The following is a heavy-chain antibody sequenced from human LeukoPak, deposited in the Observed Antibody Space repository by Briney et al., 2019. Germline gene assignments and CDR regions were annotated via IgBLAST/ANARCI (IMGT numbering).Heavy chain of an antibody. Sequence: SETLSLTCTVSGVSISSSSYYWGWIRQPPGKGLEWIGSIYYSGSTYYNPSLKSRVTISVDTSKNQFSLKLSSVTAADTAVYYCARLLGYGSGPRGNYFDYWGQGTLVTVSS. CDR3: ARLLGYGSGPRGNYFDY. CDR2: IYYSGST. V-gene: IGHV4-39*01. D-gene: IGHD3-10*01. J-gene: IGHJ4*02. CDR1: GVSISSSSYY.